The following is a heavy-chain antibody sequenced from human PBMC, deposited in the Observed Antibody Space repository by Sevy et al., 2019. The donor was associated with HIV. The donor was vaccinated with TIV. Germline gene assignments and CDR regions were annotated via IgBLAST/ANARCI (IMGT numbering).Heavy chain of an antibody. V-gene: IGHV3-21*01. D-gene: IGHD2-2*01. CDR1: GFTFSSYS. CDR2: ISSSSNFI. Sequence: GGSLRLSCAASGFTFSSYSINWVRQAPGKGLEWVSSISSSSNFIYYADSVEGRFTISRDNAKNSLYLQMHSLRAEDTAVYYCARGEYCSSTTCSYFDYWGQGTLVTVSS. CDR3: ARGEYCSSTTCSYFDY. J-gene: IGHJ4*02.